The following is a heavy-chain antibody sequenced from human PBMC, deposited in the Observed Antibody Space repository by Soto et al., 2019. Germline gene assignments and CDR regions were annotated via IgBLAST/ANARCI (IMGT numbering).Heavy chain of an antibody. Sequence: TLCLTYTVTEASVDSGEFSLAAVRLHPGKGLEWIGYIYYTETTFYNPSLASRVTLSLDTSRNLFSLEVSSATAADTATYFCGRGNAGETTAFDFWGQGVLVTVSS. J-gene: IGHJ4*02. V-gene: IGHV4-31*03. CDR2: IYYTETT. D-gene: IGHD4-17*01. CDR3: GRGNAGETTAFDF. CDR1: EASVDSGEFS.